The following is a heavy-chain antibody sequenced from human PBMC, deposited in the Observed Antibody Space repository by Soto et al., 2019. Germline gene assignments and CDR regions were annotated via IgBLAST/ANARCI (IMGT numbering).Heavy chain of an antibody. V-gene: IGHV1-69*13. J-gene: IGHJ4*02. D-gene: IGHD5-12*01. CDR2: IIPIFGTA. Sequence: ASVKVSCKASGGTFSSYAISWVRQAPGQGLEWMGGIIPIFGTANYAQKFQGRVTITADESTSTAYMELSSLRSEDTAVYYCASRRVATIGYFDYWGQGTLVTVSS. CDR1: GGTFSSYA. CDR3: ASRRVATIGYFDY.